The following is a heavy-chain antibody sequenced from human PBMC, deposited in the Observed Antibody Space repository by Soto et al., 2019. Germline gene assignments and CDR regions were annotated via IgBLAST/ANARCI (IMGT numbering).Heavy chain of an antibody. V-gene: IGHV1-18*04. CDR2: ISAYNGNT. CDR3: ARPGAASGSYRGGFDY. CDR1: GYTFTSYG. Sequence: GASVKVSFKASGYTFTSYGISWVRQAPGQGLEWMGWISAYNGNTNYAQKLQGRVTMTTDTSTSTAYMELRSLRSDDTAVYYCARPGAASGSYRGGFDYWGQGTLVTVSS. J-gene: IGHJ4*02. D-gene: IGHD1-26*01.